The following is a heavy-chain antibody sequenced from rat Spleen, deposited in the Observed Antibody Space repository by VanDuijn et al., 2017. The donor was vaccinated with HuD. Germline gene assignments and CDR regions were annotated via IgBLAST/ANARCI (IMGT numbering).Heavy chain of an antibody. J-gene: IGHJ2*01. Sequence: EVQLVESGGGLVRPGRPMKLSCAASGFTFSAYYMAWVRQAPTRGLEWVASISFDGSSTYYRDSVKGRFTFSRDNAKSTLYLQMDSLRSEDTATYYCARSVFEYWGQGVIVTVSS. CDR3: ARSVFEY. CDR2: ISFDGSST. V-gene: IGHV5-22*01. CDR1: GFTFSAYY.